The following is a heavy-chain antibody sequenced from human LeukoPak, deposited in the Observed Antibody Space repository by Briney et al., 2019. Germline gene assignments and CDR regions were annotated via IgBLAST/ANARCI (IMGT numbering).Heavy chain of an antibody. V-gene: IGHV3-30*18. CDR2: ISYDGKNK. J-gene: IGHJ4*02. Sequence: GGSLRLSCEASGFTFSTSAMHWVRQAPGKGLEWVAVISYDGKNKYYADSVKGRFTVSRDNSRNTLYLQLNSLRADDTAVYYCAKKSSGWYLVPSLDYWGQGNLVTVSS. CDR3: AKKSSGWYLVPSLDY. D-gene: IGHD6-19*01. CDR1: GFTFSTSA.